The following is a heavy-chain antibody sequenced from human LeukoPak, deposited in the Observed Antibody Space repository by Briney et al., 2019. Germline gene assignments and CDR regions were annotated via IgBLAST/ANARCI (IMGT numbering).Heavy chain of an antibody. J-gene: IGHJ3*02. V-gene: IGHV3-48*03. CDR1: GFTFNSYE. D-gene: IGHD3-10*01. CDR3: ARESDDSGDAFDI. Sequence: SGGSLRLSCAASGFTFNSYEMHWVRQAPGKGLEWVSYISSSGTTIYYADSVKGRFTISRDNAKNSLYLQMNSPRAEDTAIYYCARESDDSGDAFDIWGQGTMVTVSS. CDR2: ISSSGTTI.